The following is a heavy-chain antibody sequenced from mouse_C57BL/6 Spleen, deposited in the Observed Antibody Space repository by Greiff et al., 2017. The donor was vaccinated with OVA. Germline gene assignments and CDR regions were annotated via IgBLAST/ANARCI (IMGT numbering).Heavy chain of an antibody. CDR3: ARVPAMVTTDYAMDY. D-gene: IGHD2-2*01. J-gene: IGHJ4*01. CDR1: GFSLTSYG. V-gene: IGHV2-2*01. Sequence: VQLQQSGPGLVQPSQSLSITCTVSGFSLTSYGVHWVRQSPGKGLEWLGVIWSGGSTDYNAAFISRLSISKDNSKSQVFFKMNSLQADDTAIYYCARVPAMVTTDYAMDYWGQGTSVTVSS. CDR2: IWSGGST.